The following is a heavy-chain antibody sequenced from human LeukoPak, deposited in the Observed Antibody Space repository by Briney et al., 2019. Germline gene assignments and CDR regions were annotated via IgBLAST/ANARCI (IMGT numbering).Heavy chain of an antibody. V-gene: IGHV3-48*03. D-gene: IGHD6-19*01. CDR2: ISSSDSTI. J-gene: IGHJ4*02. CDR1: GFTFSSYE. Sequence: PGGSLRLSCAASGFTFSSYEMHWVRQAPGKGLEWVSYISSSDSTIYYADSVKGRFTISRDNAKNSLYLQMNSLRAEDTAVYYCARGGFVAVAGDYWGQGTLVTVSS. CDR3: ARGGFVAVAGDY.